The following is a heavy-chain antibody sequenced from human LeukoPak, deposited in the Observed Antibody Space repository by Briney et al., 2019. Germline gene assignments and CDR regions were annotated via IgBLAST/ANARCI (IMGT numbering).Heavy chain of an antibody. CDR1: GFTFSRFA. D-gene: IGHD5-12*01. Sequence: PGGSLRLSCAASGFTFSRFAMSWVRQAPGKGLEWVSAISGSGGSTYYADSVKGRFTISRDNSKNTLYLQMNSLRAEDTAVYYCAKGLDYPPVLSGEDYWGQGTLVTVSS. CDR3: AKGLDYPPVLSGEDY. V-gene: IGHV3-23*01. J-gene: IGHJ4*02. CDR2: ISGSGGST.